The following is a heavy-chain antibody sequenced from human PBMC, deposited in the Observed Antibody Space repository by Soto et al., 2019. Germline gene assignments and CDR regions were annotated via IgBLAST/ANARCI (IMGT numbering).Heavy chain of an antibody. V-gene: IGHV3-23*01. CDR2: ISGIGAST. Sequence: GGSLRLSCAASGFTFSSYAMNWVRQAPGKGLEWVSVISGIGASTYYADSVKGRFTISRDNSRNMLYLQMNNLRAEDTSLYYCAKVSGYSGYDENDYWGQGTLVTVSS. J-gene: IGHJ4*02. CDR1: GFTFSSYA. CDR3: AKVSGYSGYDENDY. D-gene: IGHD5-12*01.